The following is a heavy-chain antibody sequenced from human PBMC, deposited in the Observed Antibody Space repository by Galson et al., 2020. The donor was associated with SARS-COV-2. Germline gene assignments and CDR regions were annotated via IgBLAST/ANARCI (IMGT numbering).Heavy chain of an antibody. Sequence: SATLSLTCTVSGDSISSGSYHWSWIRQPAGKGLEWIGHIYSSGSTNYNPSLKSRVVTSVDTSKNQFSLNLSSVTAADTAGYYCYSYFDSSAYYWGGDSFDIWGQGTMVTVSS. CDR1: GDSISSGSYH. D-gene: IGHD3-22*01. CDR3: YSYFDSSAYYWGGDSFDI. V-gene: IGHV4-61*09. J-gene: IGHJ3*02. CDR2: IYSSGST.